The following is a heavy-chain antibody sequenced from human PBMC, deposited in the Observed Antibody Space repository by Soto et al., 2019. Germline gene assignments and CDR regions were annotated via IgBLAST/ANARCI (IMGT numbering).Heavy chain of an antibody. V-gene: IGHV3-15*01. CDR2: IKSKTDGGTT. Sequence: EVQLVESGGGLVKPGGSLRLSCAASGFTFSNAWMSWVRQAPGKGLEWVGRIKSKTDGGTTDYAAPVKGRFTISRDDSKNTLYLQMNSLKTEDTVVYYCTTDRPDYDFWSGYYYFDYWGQGTLVTVSS. J-gene: IGHJ4*02. CDR1: GFTFSNAW. CDR3: TTDRPDYDFWSGYYYFDY. D-gene: IGHD3-3*01.